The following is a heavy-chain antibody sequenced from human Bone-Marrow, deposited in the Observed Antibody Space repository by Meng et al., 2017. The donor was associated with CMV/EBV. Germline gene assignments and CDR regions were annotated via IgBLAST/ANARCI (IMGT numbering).Heavy chain of an antibody. Sequence: GESLKISCAASGFAFSSYNMNWVRQAPGKGLEWVSYISSSGLTIYYADSVKGRFTISRDNAANSLYLQMNNLRAEDTAVYYCARDRSSGWPYLNDDWGRGTLVTVSS. J-gene: IGHJ4*02. CDR1: GFAFSSYN. D-gene: IGHD6-19*01. CDR3: ARDRSSGWPYLNDD. V-gene: IGHV3-48*04. CDR2: ISSSGLTI.